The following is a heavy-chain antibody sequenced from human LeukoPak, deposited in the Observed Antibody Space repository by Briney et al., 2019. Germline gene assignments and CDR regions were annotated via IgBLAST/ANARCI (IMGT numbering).Heavy chain of an antibody. J-gene: IGHJ4*02. D-gene: IGHD6-13*01. Sequence: GESLKISCKASGYTFTSFFIGWVRHVPRQGLEWMGIIYTGDSDTRYSPSFQGQVTISVDKSISTAYLQWRSLKASDTAIYYCARPITGAGTDLGYWGQGTLVTVSS. CDR1: GYTFTSFF. CDR2: IYTGDSDT. CDR3: ARPITGAGTDLGY. V-gene: IGHV5-51*01.